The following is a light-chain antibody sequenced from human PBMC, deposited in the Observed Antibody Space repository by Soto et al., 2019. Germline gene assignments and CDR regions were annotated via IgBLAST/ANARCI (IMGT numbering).Light chain of an antibody. CDR1: SSDVGGYNY. J-gene: IGLJ2*01. V-gene: IGLV2-14*01. Sequence: QSALTQPASVSGSPGQSITISCTGTSSDVGGYNYVSWYQQHPGKAPKLMIYDVSNRPSGVSNRFSGSKSGNTASLTISGLQAEDEADYYCSSYTSCSTLVFGGGTNLTVL. CDR2: DVS. CDR3: SSYTSCSTLV.